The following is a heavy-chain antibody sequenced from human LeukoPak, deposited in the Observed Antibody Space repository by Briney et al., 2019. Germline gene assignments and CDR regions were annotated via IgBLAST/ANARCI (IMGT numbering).Heavy chain of an antibody. V-gene: IGHV4-59*01. Sequence: PSETLSLTCTVSGGYISSYYWSWIRQRPGKALEWIGFFYASGSSDYNPSLKSRVTISGDLSKNQFSLRLNSVTAADTAVYYCARVNGGSSRYFDFWGQGILVTVSS. CDR2: FYASGSS. CDR1: GGYISSYY. D-gene: IGHD4-23*01. CDR3: ARVNGGSSRYFDF. J-gene: IGHJ4*02.